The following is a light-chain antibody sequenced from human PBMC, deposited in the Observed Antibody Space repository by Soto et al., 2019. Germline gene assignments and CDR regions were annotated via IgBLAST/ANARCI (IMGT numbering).Light chain of an antibody. CDR3: SSYTSSSTRV. V-gene: IGLV2-14*03. CDR1: SSDVGAYDY. Sequence: QSVLAQPASVSGSPGQSITISCTGTSSDVGAYDYVSWYQQHPDKAPKLMIYEVSNRPSGVSNRFSGSKSVNTATLTISGLQADDEADYYCSSYTSSSTRVFGTGTKVTVL. CDR2: EVS. J-gene: IGLJ1*01.